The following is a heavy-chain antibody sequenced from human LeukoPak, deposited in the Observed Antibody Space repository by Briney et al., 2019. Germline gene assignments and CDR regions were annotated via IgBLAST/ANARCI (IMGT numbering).Heavy chain of an antibody. CDR1: GGSINNGAHF. Sequence: SETLSLTCTVSGGSINNGAHFWVWIRQTPGKGLEWIGTIYYTGSTYYSLSLKSRVTISLDTSKSQFSLKLSSVTAADTAVYYCARDWFGELLFDYWGQGTLVTVSS. CDR2: IYYTGST. V-gene: IGHV4-39*07. CDR3: ARDWFGELLFDY. D-gene: IGHD3-10*01. J-gene: IGHJ4*02.